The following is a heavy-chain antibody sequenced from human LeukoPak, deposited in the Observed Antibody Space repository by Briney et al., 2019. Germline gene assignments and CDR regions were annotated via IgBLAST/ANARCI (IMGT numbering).Heavy chain of an antibody. V-gene: IGHV1-24*01. Sequence: ASVKVSCKVSGYTLTELSMHWVRQAPGKGLEWMGGFDPEDGETIYAQKFQGRVTMTEDTSTDTAYMELSSLRSEDTAVYYCATDLSVAGSEKYYYYMDVWGKGTTVTVSS. CDR1: GYTLTELS. CDR2: FDPEDGET. J-gene: IGHJ6*03. CDR3: ATDLSVAGSEKYYYYMDV. D-gene: IGHD6-19*01.